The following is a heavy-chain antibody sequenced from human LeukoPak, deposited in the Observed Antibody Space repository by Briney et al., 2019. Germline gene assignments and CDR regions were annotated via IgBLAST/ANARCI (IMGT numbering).Heavy chain of an antibody. J-gene: IGHJ4*02. V-gene: IGHV4-34*01. CDR3: AGAALSGDYLTSFAY. CDR2: INHSGST. CDR1: GGSFSGYY. D-gene: IGHD4-17*01. Sequence: SETLSLTCAVYGGSFSGYYWSWIRQPPGKGLEWIGEINHSGSTNSNPSLKSRVTVSVDTSNNLFPLKLSSVTAADTAVYYFAGAALSGDYLTSFAYWGRGTLLT.